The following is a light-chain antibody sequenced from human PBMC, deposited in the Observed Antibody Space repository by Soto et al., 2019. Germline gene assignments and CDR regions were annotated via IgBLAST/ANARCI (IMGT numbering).Light chain of an antibody. CDR2: GAS. Sequence: EIVLTQSPGTLSLSPGERATLSCRAIQSVSSNYLAWYQQKPGQAPRLLIYGASSRATGIPDKFSGSGSGTDFSLTISSLQSEDFAVYYCQQYNKWPPITFGQGTRLEIK. V-gene: IGKV3-20*01. CDR3: QQYNKWPPIT. CDR1: QSVSSNY. J-gene: IGKJ5*01.